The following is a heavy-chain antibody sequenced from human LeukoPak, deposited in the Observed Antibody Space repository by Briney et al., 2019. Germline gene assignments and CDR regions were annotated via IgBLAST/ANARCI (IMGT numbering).Heavy chain of an antibody. D-gene: IGHD6-19*01. Sequence: PSETLSLTCTVSGGSISSYYWSWIRQPPGKGLEWIGYIHHSVSTNDNPSLKSRVTISVDTSKNQFSLRLSSVTAADTAVYYCARGGGLAVVDYWGQGTRVTVSS. CDR1: GGSISSYY. CDR2: IHHSVST. CDR3: ARGGGLAVVDY. J-gene: IGHJ4*02. V-gene: IGHV4-59*01.